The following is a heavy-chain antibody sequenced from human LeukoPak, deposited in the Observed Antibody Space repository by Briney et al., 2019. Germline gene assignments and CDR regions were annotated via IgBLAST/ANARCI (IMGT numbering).Heavy chain of an antibody. J-gene: IGHJ4*02. V-gene: IGHV3-53*05. CDR2: IYSGGDT. CDR1: GFIVSSNY. D-gene: IGHD3-22*01. Sequence: GGSLRLSCAASGFIVSSNYMSWVRQAPGKGLEWVSVIYSGGDTYYADSVKGRFTISRDNSKNTLYLQMNSLRAEDTAVYYCARDNRGGYYDSSGFDYWGQGTLVTVSS. CDR3: ARDNRGGYYDSSGFDY.